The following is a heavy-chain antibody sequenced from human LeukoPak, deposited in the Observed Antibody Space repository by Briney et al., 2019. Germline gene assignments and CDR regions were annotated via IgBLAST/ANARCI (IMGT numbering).Heavy chain of an antibody. CDR2: ISWNSGSI. J-gene: IGHJ3*02. CDR1: GFTFDDYA. V-gene: IGHV3-9*01. D-gene: IGHD4-17*01. Sequence: GRSLRLSCAASGFTFDDYAMHWVRQAPGKGLEWVSGISWNSGSIGYADSVKGRFTISRDNAKNSLYLQMNSLRAEDTALYYCAKDRLDYGDYSGDAFDIWGQGIMVTVSS. CDR3: AKDRLDYGDYSGDAFDI.